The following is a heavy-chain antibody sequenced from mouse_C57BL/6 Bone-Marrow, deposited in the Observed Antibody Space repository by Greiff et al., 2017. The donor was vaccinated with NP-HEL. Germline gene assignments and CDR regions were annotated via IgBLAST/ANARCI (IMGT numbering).Heavy chain of an antibody. CDR1: GYTFTSYW. D-gene: IGHD1-1*01. V-gene: IGHV1-64*01. CDR3: ARKYYGSSGAMDY. J-gene: IGHJ4*01. CDR2: IHPNSGST. Sequence: VQLQQPGAELVKPGASVKLSCKASGYTFTSYWMHWVKQRPGQGLEWIGMIHPNSGSTNYNEKFKSKATLTVDKSSSTAYMQLSSLTSEDSAVYYCARKYYGSSGAMDYWGQGTSVTVSS.